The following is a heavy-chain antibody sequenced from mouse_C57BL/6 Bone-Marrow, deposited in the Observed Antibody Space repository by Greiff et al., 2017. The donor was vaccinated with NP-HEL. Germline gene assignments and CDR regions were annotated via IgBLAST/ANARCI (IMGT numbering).Heavy chain of an antibody. D-gene: IGHD2-2*01. CDR1: GYSITSDY. CDR2: ISYSGST. J-gene: IGHJ4*01. CDR3: ARSPLWLRRNYYAMDY. V-gene: IGHV3-8*01. Sequence: EVQLQESGPGLAKPSQTLSLTCSVPGYSITSDYWNWIRKFPGNKLEYMGYISYSGSTYYNPSLKSRISITRDTSKNQYYLQLNSVTTEDTATYYCARSPLWLRRNYYAMDYWGQGTSVTVSS.